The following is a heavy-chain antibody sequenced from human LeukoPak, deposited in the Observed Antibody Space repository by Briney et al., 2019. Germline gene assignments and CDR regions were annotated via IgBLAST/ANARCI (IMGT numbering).Heavy chain of an antibody. J-gene: IGHJ5*02. CDR2: ISNGGYTA. Sequence: PGGSLRLSCVASGFTFSSYEMNWVRQAPGMGLEWVSYISNGGYTAYYASSVKGRFTVSRDDAKNTLYLQMNSLRAEDTAVYYCARDRIVGATGWLDPWGQGTLVTVSS. D-gene: IGHD1-26*01. CDR1: GFTFSSYE. CDR3: ARDRIVGATGWLDP. V-gene: IGHV3-48*03.